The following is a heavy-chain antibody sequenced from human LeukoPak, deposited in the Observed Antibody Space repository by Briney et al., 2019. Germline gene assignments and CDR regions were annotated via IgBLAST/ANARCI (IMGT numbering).Heavy chain of an antibody. Sequence: GESLKISCESSGYTFANYWIGWVRQKPGKGPEWMGIFFPGDSDTRISPSFQGRITMSGDRSNNTAYLQWSSLKASDTAMYFCARIGMYYYASSGYFPDGAFDIWGQGTVLTVSS. CDR2: FFPGDSDT. CDR3: ARIGMYYYASSGYFPDGAFDI. D-gene: IGHD3-22*01. CDR1: GYTFANYW. V-gene: IGHV5-51*06. J-gene: IGHJ3*02.